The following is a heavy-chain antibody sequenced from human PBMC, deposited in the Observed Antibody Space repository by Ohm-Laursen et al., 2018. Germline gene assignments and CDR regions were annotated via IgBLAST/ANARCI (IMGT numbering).Heavy chain of an antibody. Sequence: SDTLSLTCTVSGGSFTSYYWSWIRQPPGKGLEWIGYISYSGSTNDNPSLKSPVTILVDTSKSQFSLKLSSVTAADTAVYYCARDVGSTGVDYWGQGTLVTVSS. J-gene: IGHJ4*02. V-gene: IGHV4-59*12. CDR1: GGSFTSYY. CDR2: ISYSGST. CDR3: ARDVGSTGVDY. D-gene: IGHD1-1*01.